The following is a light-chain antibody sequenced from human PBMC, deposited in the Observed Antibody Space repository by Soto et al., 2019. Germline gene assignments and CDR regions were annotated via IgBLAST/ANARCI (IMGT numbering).Light chain of an antibody. CDR1: SSDVGSYNL. CDR2: EVS. J-gene: IGLJ1*01. CDR3: CSCAGSTWRYV. Sequence: QSALTQPASVSGSPGQSITISCTGTSSDVGSYNLVSWYQHHPGKAPKLIIYEVSQWPSGVSDRFSGSKSGNTASLTISGLQAEDEADYYCCSCAGSTWRYVFGPGTKLTVL. V-gene: IGLV2-23*02.